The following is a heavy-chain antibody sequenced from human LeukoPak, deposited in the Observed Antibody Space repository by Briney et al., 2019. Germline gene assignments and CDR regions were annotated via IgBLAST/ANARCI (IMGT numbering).Heavy chain of an antibody. V-gene: IGHV4-4*02. J-gene: IGHJ4*02. CDR3: ARARRMDNFDY. D-gene: IGHD3/OR15-3a*01. Sequence: PSGTLSLTCAVSGGSISSSNWWSWVRQPPGKGLEWIGEINHSGSTNYNPSLKSRVTISVDTSKNQFSLKLSSVTAADTAVYYCARARRMDNFDYWGQGTLVTVSS. CDR2: INHSGST. CDR1: GGSISSSNW.